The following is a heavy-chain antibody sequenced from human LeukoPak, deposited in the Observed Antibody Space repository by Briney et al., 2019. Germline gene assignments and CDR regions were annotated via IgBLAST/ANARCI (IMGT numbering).Heavy chain of an antibody. CDR3: ARDLGPREVPNFGYWYFDL. J-gene: IGHJ2*01. CDR2: IYTSGST. CDR1: GGSISSYY. V-gene: IGHV4-4*07. D-gene: IGHD1-26*01. Sequence: SETLSLTCTVSGGSISSYYWSWIRQPAGKGLEWIGRIYTSGSTNYNPSLKSRVTMSVDTSKNQFSLKLSSVTAADTAVYYCARDLGPREVPNFGYWYFDLWGRGTLVTVSS.